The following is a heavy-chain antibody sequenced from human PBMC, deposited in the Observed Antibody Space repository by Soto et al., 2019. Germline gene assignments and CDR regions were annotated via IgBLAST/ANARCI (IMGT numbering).Heavy chain of an antibody. CDR3: ARDSGY. CDR2: IWYDGSNK. Sequence: QVQLVESGGGVVQPGRSLRLSCAASGFTFSSYGMHWVRQAPGKGLEWVAVIWYDGSNKYYADSVKGRFTISRDKSKNSLYLQMNSRRAEDTAVYCCARDSGYWGQGTLVTVSS. CDR1: GFTFSSYG. J-gene: IGHJ4*02. D-gene: IGHD3-10*01. V-gene: IGHV3-33*01.